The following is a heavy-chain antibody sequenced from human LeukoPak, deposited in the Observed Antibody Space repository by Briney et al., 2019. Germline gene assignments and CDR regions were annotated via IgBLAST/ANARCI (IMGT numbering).Heavy chain of an antibody. V-gene: IGHV3-23*01. Sequence: GGSLRLSCAASGFTFSSYAMSWVRQAPGKGLEWVSAISGSGGSTYYADSVKGRFTISRDNSKNTLYLQMNSLRAEDTAVYYCAKESRGDFWSGYPVADYWGQGTLVTVSS. D-gene: IGHD3-3*01. CDR1: GFTFSSYA. CDR3: AKESRGDFWSGYPVADY. J-gene: IGHJ4*02. CDR2: ISGSGGST.